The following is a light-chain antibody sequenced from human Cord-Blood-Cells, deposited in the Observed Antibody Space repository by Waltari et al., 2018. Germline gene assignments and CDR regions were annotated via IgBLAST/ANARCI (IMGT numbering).Light chain of an antibody. CDR1: SSNIGSNY. V-gene: IGLV1-47*01. CDR3: AAWDDSLSGPVWV. J-gene: IGLJ3*02. CDR2: RNN. Sequence: QSVLTQPPSASGTPGQRVTISCSGSSSNIGSNYVYWYQQLPGTAPKLLIYRNNQRPSGVPDRFSGSKSGTSASLAISELRSEDEADYYCAAWDDSLSGPVWVFGGGTKLTVL.